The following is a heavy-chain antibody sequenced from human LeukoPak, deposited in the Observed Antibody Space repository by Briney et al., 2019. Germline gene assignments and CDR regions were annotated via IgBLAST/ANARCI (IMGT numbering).Heavy chain of an antibody. Sequence: SETLSLTCTVSGGSISSYYWSWIRQPAGKGLEWIGSIYHSGSTYYNPSLKSRVTISVDTSKNQFSLKLSSVTAADTAVYYCARTIGEVGTDYWGQGTLVTVSS. CDR3: ARTIGEVGTDY. CDR1: GGSISSYY. CDR2: IYHSGST. J-gene: IGHJ4*02. D-gene: IGHD2-21*02. V-gene: IGHV4-4*07.